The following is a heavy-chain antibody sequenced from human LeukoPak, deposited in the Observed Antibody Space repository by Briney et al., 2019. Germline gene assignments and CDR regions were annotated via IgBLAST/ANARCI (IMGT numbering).Heavy chain of an antibody. CDR1: GFTFSRNY. V-gene: IGHV3-66*01. J-gene: IGHJ4*02. Sequence: PGGSLRLSCAASGFTFSRNYMSWLRQAPGKGLEWVSVIYSGGSTYYADSVKGRFTISRDNYKNTLYFQMNSLRAEDTAVYYCEGSGEILGDFDYWGQGAMVGDSS. CDR3: EGSGEILGDFDY. D-gene: IGHD3-3*01. CDR2: IYSGGST.